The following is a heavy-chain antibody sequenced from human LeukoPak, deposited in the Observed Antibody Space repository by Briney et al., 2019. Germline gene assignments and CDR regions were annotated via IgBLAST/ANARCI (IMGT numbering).Heavy chain of an antibody. J-gene: IGHJ6*03. D-gene: IGHD3-3*02. CDR1: GYTFTSYA. CDR3: ARGLGFLEWLGPFYYMDV. CDR2: ISAYNGNT. V-gene: IGHV1-8*03. Sequence: ASVKVSRKASGYTFTSYAMNWVRQAPGQGLEWMGWISAYNGNTNYAQKFQGRVTITRNTSISTAYMELSSLRSEDTAVYYCARGLGFLEWLGPFYYMDVWGKGTTVTVSS.